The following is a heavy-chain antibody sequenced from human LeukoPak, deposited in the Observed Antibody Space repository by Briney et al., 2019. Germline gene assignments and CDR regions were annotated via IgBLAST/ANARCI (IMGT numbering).Heavy chain of an antibody. CDR3: ARLPLATASDV. CDR2: IYYSGST. Sequence: PSETLSLTCTVSGGSLSIYYWNWIRQPPGKGLEWIGYIYYSGSTYYNPSLKSRVTISVDTSKNQISLKLSSVTAADTAVYYGARLPLATASDVWGQGTMVTVSS. D-gene: IGHD6-13*01. J-gene: IGHJ3*01. V-gene: IGHV4-59*08. CDR1: GGSLSIYY.